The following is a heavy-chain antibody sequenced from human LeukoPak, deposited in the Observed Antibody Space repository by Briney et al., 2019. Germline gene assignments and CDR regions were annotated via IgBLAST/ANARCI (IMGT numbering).Heavy chain of an antibody. Sequence: SETLSLTCTVSGGSISSSSYSWGWIRQPPGKGLEWIGSIYYSGSTYYNPSLKSRVTISVDTSKNQFSLKLGSVTAADTAVYYCARRPGILNWFDPWGQGTLVTVSS. CDR3: ARRPGILNWFDP. D-gene: IGHD6-13*01. CDR2: IYYSGST. J-gene: IGHJ5*02. CDR1: GGSISSSSYS. V-gene: IGHV4-39*01.